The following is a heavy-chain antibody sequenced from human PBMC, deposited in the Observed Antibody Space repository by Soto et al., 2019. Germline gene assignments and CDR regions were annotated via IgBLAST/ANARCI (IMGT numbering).Heavy chain of an antibody. J-gene: IGHJ6*02. D-gene: IGHD3-16*01. CDR1: GYSFTRYG. CDR2: ISGYNANT. CDR3: ARMGDVPYYYYGLDV. V-gene: IGHV1-18*01. Sequence: QVQLVQSGAEVKKPGASVKVSCKASGYSFTRYGISWVRQAPGQGLEWMGWISGYNANTNYPENLQGRVTMTTDTPTSTAYMEVRNLISDDTAVYYCARMGDVPYYYYGLDVRGQGTTVTVSS.